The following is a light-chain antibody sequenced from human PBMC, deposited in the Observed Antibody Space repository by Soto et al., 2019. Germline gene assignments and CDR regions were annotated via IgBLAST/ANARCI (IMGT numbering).Light chain of an antibody. CDR1: QTVSRGY. J-gene: IGKJ2*01. CDR2: GVS. V-gene: IGKV3-20*01. Sequence: IVLTQSPGALSLSPGESATLSCRASQTVSRGYLAWYQQKPGQAPKVLIYGVSNRASGIPDRFSGSGSGTDFTLTISSLEPEDFAVYYCQQYGPSPPYTFGQGTKLEI. CDR3: QQYGPSPPYT.